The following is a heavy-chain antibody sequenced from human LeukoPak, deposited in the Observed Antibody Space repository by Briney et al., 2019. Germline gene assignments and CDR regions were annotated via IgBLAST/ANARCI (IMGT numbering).Heavy chain of an antibody. CDR2: ISGSGGST. Sequence: GGSLRLSCAASGFTFSSYAMSWVRQAPGKGLEWVSAISGSGGSTYYADSVKGRFTISRDNSKNTLYLQMNSLRAEDTAVYYCALGNDFWSGYYPCFDYWGQGTLVTVSS. J-gene: IGHJ4*02. D-gene: IGHD3-3*01. CDR3: ALGNDFWSGYYPCFDY. CDR1: GFTFSSYA. V-gene: IGHV3-23*01.